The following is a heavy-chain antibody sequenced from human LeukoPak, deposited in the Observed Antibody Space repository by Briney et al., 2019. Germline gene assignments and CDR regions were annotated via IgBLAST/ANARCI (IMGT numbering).Heavy chain of an antibody. CDR1: GGSFSGYY. CDR2: INHSGST. D-gene: IGHD4-17*01. V-gene: IGHV4-34*01. J-gene: IGHJ3*01. Sequence: KASETLSLTCAVYGGSFSGYYWSWIRQPPGKGLEWIGEINHSGSTNYNPSLKSRVTISVDTSKNQFSLKLNSVTAADTAVYYCARHPSRGDNGYAFDFWGHGTVVTVSS. CDR3: ARHPSRGDNGYAFDF.